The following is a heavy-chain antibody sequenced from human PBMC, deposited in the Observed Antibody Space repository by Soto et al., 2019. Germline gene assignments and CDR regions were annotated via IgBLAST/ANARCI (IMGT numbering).Heavy chain of an antibody. Sequence: QLQLQESGPGLVKPSETLSLTCTVSGGSISSSGYYWGWIRQSPGKGLEWIGNIYYDGRTYYNPSLRSRVALAIGTSPNQFSLKLSSVAASDTAVYYCATQKISSAAHSYGMDVWGVGTTVTVSS. CDR3: ATQKISSAAHSYGMDV. CDR2: IYYDGRT. J-gene: IGHJ6*04. CDR1: GGSISSSGYY. V-gene: IGHV4-39*01. D-gene: IGHD3-3*02.